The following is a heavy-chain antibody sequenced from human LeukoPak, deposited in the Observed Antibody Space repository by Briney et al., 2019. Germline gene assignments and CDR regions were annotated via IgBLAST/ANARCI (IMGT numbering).Heavy chain of an antibody. CDR3: AMGIGAAA. V-gene: IGHV3-23*01. CDR2: ISVTGGST. CDR1: GFTFSNYA. Sequence: PGGSLRLSCAASGFTFSNYAMSWVRQVPGKGLEWVSSISVTGGSTYYADSVKGRFTISRDNSKNTLYLQMNSLRAGDTAVYYCAMGIGAAAWGQGTLVTVSS. J-gene: IGHJ5*02. D-gene: IGHD6-25*01.